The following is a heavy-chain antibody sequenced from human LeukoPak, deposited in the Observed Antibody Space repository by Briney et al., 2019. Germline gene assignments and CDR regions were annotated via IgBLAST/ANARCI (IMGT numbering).Heavy chain of an antibody. CDR3: ARDLRSGGSYGNAFDI. CDR1: GYTLTELS. V-gene: IGHV1-24*01. Sequence: ASVKVSCKVSGYTLTELSMHWVRQAPGKGLEWMGGFDPEDGETIYAQKFQGRVTMTEDTSTDTAYMELSSLRSEDTAVYYCARDLRSGGSYGNAFDIWGQGTMVTVSS. CDR2: FDPEDGET. J-gene: IGHJ3*02. D-gene: IGHD2-15*01.